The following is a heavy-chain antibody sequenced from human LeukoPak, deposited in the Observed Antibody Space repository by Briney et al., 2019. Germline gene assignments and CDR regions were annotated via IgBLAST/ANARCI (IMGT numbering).Heavy chain of an antibody. CDR1: GFTFSSYA. J-gene: IGHJ4*02. D-gene: IGHD4-17*01. CDR3: AKVDDYGDYEVDY. V-gene: IGHV3-23*01. CDR2: LSGSGDST. Sequence: GGSLRLSCAASGFTFSSYAMHWVRQAPGEGLKWVSSLSGSGDSTYYSDSVKGRFTMSRDNSKNTLYLQMNSLRAEDTAVYYCAKVDDYGDYEVDYWGQGTLVTVSS.